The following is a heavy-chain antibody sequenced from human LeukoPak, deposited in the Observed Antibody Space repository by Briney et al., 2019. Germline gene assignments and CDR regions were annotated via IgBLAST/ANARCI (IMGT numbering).Heavy chain of an antibody. CDR3: ARDFVERNEVGYYYYYGMDV. CDR2: IYYSGST. V-gene: IGHV4-39*07. D-gene: IGHD1-1*01. Sequence: SETLSLTCTVSGGSISSSSYYWGWIRQPPGKGLEWIGSIYYSGSTYYNPSLKSRVTISVDTSKNQFSLMLSSVTAADTAVYYCARDFVERNEVGYYYYYGMDVWGQGTTVTVSS. CDR1: GGSISSSSYY. J-gene: IGHJ6*02.